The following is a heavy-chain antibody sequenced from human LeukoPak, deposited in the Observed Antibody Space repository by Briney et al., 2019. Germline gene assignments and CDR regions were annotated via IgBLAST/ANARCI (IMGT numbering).Heavy chain of an antibody. CDR2: IYYSGST. Sequence: SETLSLTCTVSGGSISSYYWSWIRQPPGKGLEWIGYIYYSGSTNYNPSLKSRVTISVDTSKNQFSLKLSSVTAADTAVYYCARCYSNYEYYFDYWGQGTLVTVSS. V-gene: IGHV4-59*12. CDR3: ARCYSNYEYYFDY. J-gene: IGHJ4*02. D-gene: IGHD4-11*01. CDR1: GGSISSYY.